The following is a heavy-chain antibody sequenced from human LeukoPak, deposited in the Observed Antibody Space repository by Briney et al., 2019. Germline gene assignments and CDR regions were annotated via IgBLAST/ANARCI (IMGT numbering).Heavy chain of an antibody. CDR2: TSYSEGT. V-gene: IGHV4-31*03. Sequence: SETLSLTCTVSGGSVSSGGYYWNWIRQHPGKGLEWIGFTSYSEGTYYNPSLMSRITISVDRSQNQFSLRMRDVTAVDTAVYFLATSDWESFYFGSWGRGALVAVSS. J-gene: IGHJ4*02. CDR1: GGSVSSGGYY. CDR3: ATSDWESFYFGS. D-gene: IGHD5-12*01.